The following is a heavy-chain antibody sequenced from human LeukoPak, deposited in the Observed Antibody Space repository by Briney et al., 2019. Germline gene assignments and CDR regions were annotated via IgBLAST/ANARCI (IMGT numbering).Heavy chain of an antibody. CDR1: GGSISSYY. D-gene: IGHD1-26*01. J-gene: IGHJ6*02. CDR3: ARVELQVGMDV. Sequence: SETLSLTCTVSGGSISSYYWSWIRQPPRKGLEWIGYIYYSGSTNYNPSLKSRVTISVDTSKNQFSLKLSSVTAADTAVYYCARVELQVGMDVWGQGTTVTVSS. V-gene: IGHV4-59*01. CDR2: IYYSGST.